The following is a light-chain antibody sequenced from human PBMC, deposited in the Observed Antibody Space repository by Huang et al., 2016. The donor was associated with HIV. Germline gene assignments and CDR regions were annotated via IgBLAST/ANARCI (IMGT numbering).Light chain of an antibody. J-gene: IGKJ4*01. CDR1: QSVLYSSNNKNY. CDR3: QQYYSTPLT. CDR2: GAS. Sequence: DIVMTQSPDSLAVSLGERATINCKSSQSVLYSSNNKNYFAWYQQKPGQPPNLLIYGASTRESGVPDRFSGSGSGTDFTLTISSLQAEDVAVYYCQQYYSTPLTFGGGTKVEIK. V-gene: IGKV4-1*01.